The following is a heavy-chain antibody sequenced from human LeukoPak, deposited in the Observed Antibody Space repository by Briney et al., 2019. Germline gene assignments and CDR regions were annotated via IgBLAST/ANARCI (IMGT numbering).Heavy chain of an antibody. CDR2: IYYSGST. CDR1: GGSISDYY. Sequence: SETLSPTCTVSGGSISDYYWSWIRQPPGKGLEWIGYIYYSGSTNYNPSLKSRVTISVDTSKNQFSLRLSSVTAADTAVYYCARGYYGTSPGYWGQETLVTVSS. V-gene: IGHV4-59*01. D-gene: IGHD3-22*01. CDR3: ARGYYGTSPGY. J-gene: IGHJ4*02.